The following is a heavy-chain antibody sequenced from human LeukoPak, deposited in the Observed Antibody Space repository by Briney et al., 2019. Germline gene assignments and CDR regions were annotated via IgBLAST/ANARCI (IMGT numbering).Heavy chain of an antibody. CDR1: GGSISSYY. V-gene: IGHV4-59*08. J-gene: IGHJ4*02. CDR3: ARHMYSGRYYGIDY. D-gene: IGHD1-26*01. Sequence: SETLSLTCTVSGGSISSYYWSWIRQPPGKGLEWIGYIYGSGSTNYNPSLKSRVTISIDTSKNQFSLKLSSVTAADTAMYYCARHMYSGRYYGIDYWGQGTLVTVSS. CDR2: IYGSGST.